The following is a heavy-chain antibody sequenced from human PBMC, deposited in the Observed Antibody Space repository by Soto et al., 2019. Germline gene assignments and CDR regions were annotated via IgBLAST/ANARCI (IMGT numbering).Heavy chain of an antibody. CDR3: ARDFRRVPAAIEGDY. CDR1: GFTFSSYS. CDR2: ISSSSSYI. Sequence: EVQLVESGGGLVKPGGSLRLSCAASGFTFSSYSMNWVRQAPGKGLEWVSSISSSSSYIYYADSVKGRFTIARDNAKNSLYLQMNSLRAEDTAVYYCARDFRRVPAAIEGDYWGQGTLVTVSS. J-gene: IGHJ4*02. D-gene: IGHD2-2*01. V-gene: IGHV3-21*01.